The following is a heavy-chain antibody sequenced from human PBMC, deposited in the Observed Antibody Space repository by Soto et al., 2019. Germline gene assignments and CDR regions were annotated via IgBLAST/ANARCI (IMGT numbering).Heavy chain of an antibody. CDR1: GGTFSSYA. CDR2: IIPIFGTA. Sequence: SVKVSCKASGGTFSSYAISWVRQAPGQGLEWMGGIIPIFGTANYAQKFQGRVTITADESTSTAYMELSSLRSEDTAVYYCAREGYYASSAYTGAYYYYGMDVWGQGTTVTVSS. D-gene: IGHD3-22*01. V-gene: IGHV1-69*13. CDR3: AREGYYASSAYTGAYYYYGMDV. J-gene: IGHJ6*02.